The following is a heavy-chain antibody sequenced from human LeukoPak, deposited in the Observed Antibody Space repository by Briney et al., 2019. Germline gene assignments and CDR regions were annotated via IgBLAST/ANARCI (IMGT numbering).Heavy chain of an antibody. V-gene: IGHV4-39*01. Sequence: SETLSLTCTVSGGSISSSSYYWGWIRQPPGKGLEWIGSIYYSGSTYYNPSLKSRVTISVDTSKNQFSLKLSSVTAADTAVYYCARPYGGTSYNWFDPWGQGTMVTVSS. CDR2: IYYSGST. D-gene: IGHD4-23*01. CDR1: GGSISSSSYY. CDR3: ARPYGGTSYNWFDP. J-gene: IGHJ5*02.